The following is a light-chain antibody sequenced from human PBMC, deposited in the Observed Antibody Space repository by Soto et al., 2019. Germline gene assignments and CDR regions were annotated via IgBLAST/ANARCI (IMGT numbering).Light chain of an antibody. CDR2: EVS. CDR1: SSDVGAYNY. J-gene: IGLJ1*01. V-gene: IGLV2-14*01. Sequence: QSALTQPAWVSWSPGQSITISCTGTSSDVGAYNYVSWYQQHPGKAPKLIIYEVSNRPSGVSNHFSGSKSGNTASLTISGLQAEDEADYYCSSYTSSSTYVFGAGTKVTVL. CDR3: SSYTSSSTYV.